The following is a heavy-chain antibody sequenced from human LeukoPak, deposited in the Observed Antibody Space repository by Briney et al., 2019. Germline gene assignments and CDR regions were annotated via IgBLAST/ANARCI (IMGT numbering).Heavy chain of an antibody. V-gene: IGHV4-61*05. Sequence: SETLSLTRTVSGGSISSSNFYWGWIRQPPGKGLEWIGYIYYSGSTNYNPSLKSRVTISVDTSKNQFSLKLSSVTAADTAVYYCARVVEGFSWFDPWGQGTLVTVSS. D-gene: IGHD3-16*02. CDR1: GGSISSSNFY. J-gene: IGHJ5*02. CDR2: IYYSGST. CDR3: ARVVEGFSWFDP.